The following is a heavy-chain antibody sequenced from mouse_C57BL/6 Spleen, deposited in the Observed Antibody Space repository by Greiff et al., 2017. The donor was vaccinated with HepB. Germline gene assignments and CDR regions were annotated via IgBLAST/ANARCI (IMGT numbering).Heavy chain of an antibody. Sequence: QVQLKESGPELVKPGASVKISCKASGYAFSSSWMNWVKQRPGKGLEWIGRIYPGDGDTNYNGKFKGKATLTADKSSSTAYMQLSSLTSEDSAVYFCARAGGSSRYYFDCWGQGTTLTVAS. CDR3: ARAGGSSRYYFDC. D-gene: IGHD1-1*01. CDR2: IYPGDGDT. CDR1: GYAFSSSW. J-gene: IGHJ2*01. V-gene: IGHV1-82*01.